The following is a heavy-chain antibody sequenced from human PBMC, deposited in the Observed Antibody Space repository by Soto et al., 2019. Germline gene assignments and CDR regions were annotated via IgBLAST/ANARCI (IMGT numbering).Heavy chain of an antibody. V-gene: IGHV1-69*04. D-gene: IGHD5-18*01. J-gene: IGHJ6*02. CDR1: GGTLSSYT. Sequence: SVKVSCKASGGTLSSYTISWVRQAPGQGLEWMGRIIPILGIANYAQKFQGRVTITADKSTSTAYMELSSLRSEDTAVYYCARDGDTAMAGGYYYYYGMDVWGQGTTVTVSS. CDR2: IIPILGIA. CDR3: ARDGDTAMAGGYYYYYGMDV.